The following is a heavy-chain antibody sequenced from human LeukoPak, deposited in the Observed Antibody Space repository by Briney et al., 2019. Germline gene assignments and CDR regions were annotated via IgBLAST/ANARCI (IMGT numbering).Heavy chain of an antibody. Sequence: PGGSLRLSCAASGFTFSSYAMSWVRQAPGKGLDWVSAISGSGGSTYYADSVKGRFTISRDNSKNTLYLQMNSLRAEDTAVYYCAKDRYSSGWYDYFDYWGQGTLVTVSS. CDR2: ISGSGGST. V-gene: IGHV3-23*01. D-gene: IGHD6-19*01. CDR3: AKDRYSSGWYDYFDY. CDR1: GFTFSSYA. J-gene: IGHJ4*02.